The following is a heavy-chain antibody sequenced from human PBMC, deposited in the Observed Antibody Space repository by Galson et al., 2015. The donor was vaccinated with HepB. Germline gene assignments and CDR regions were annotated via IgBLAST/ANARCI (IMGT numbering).Heavy chain of an antibody. CDR3: AKTPGRAAAGTVWFDP. CDR2: ISYDGSNK. D-gene: IGHD6-13*01. CDR1: GFTFSSYA. J-gene: IGHJ5*02. Sequence: SLRLSCAASGFTFSSYAMHWVRQAPGKGLEWVAVISYDGSNKYYADSVKGRFTISRDNSKNTLYLQMNSLRAEDTAVYYCAKTPGRAAAGTVWFDPWGQGTLVTVS. V-gene: IGHV3-30*18.